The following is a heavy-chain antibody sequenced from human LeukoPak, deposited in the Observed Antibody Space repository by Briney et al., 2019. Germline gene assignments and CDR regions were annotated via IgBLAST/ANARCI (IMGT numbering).Heavy chain of an antibody. D-gene: IGHD6-19*01. CDR3: ARATSSSGWTSAFDI. CDR1: GFTFSTFA. J-gene: IGHJ3*02. CDR2: IFPSGGEI. Sequence: GGSLRLSCAASGFTFSTFAMIWVRQPPGKGLEWVSSIFPSGGEIHYADSVRGRFTISRDNSKSTLSLQMNSLRAEDTAVYYCARATSSSGWTSAFDIWGQGTMVTVSS. V-gene: IGHV3-23*01.